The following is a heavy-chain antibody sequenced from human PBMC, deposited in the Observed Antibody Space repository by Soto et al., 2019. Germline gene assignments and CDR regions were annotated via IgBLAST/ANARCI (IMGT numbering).Heavy chain of an antibody. CDR2: IYYSGST. CDR1: GGSISSGDYY. J-gene: IGHJ6*02. CDR3: STDPLTSTCFAYGMDV. V-gene: IGHV4-31*03. Sequence: QVQLQESGPGLVKPSQTLSLTCTVSGGSISSGDYYWNWIRQHPGKGLEWIGYIYYSGSTYYNPSLKRRVTRSINTSRHQFSLKPSSVTAADTAVYYCSTDPLTSTCFAYGMDVWGQGTTVTVSS. D-gene: IGHD7-27*01.